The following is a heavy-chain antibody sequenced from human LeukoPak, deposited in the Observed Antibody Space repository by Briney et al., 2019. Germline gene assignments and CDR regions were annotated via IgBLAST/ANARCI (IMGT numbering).Heavy chain of an antibody. J-gene: IGHJ4*02. Sequence: GGSLRLFCAGSGFSFSSYDMLWVHQATGKGLEWVSAIGSGGDTYYAGSVKARFTISRESAKNSFYQQMHSLSAGDTAVYFCARAVAGTDEIDSWGQGTLVTVSS. CDR2: IGSGGDT. D-gene: IGHD6-19*01. V-gene: IGHV3-13*01. CDR1: GFSFSSYD. CDR3: ARAVAGTDEIDS.